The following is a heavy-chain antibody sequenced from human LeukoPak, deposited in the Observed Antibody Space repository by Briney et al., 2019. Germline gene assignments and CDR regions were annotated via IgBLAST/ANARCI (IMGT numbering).Heavy chain of an antibody. Sequence: ASVKVSCKASGYTFTGHYLHWVRQVPGQGLEWMGWINPKNAGTNYAQKFQGRVTMTRDTSISTAYMELSRLRSDDTAVYYCARAPRITIFGLARHRLDYWGQGTLVTVSS. V-gene: IGHV1-2*02. CDR2: INPKNAGT. J-gene: IGHJ4*02. CDR1: GYTFTGHY. D-gene: IGHD3-3*01. CDR3: ARAPRITIFGLARHRLDY.